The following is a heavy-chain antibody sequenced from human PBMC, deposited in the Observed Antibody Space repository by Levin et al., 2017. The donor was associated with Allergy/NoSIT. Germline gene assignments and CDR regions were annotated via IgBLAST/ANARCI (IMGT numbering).Heavy chain of an antibody. J-gene: IGHJ4*02. CDR3: ARDSFRGVRHGY. V-gene: IGHV3-53*01. Sequence: LSLTCAASGFTVSSTYMSWVRQAPGKGLEWVSVIYSGGSTYYADSVKGRFTISRDNSKNTLYLQMNSLRAEDTAVYYCARDSFRGVRHGYWGQGTLVTVSS. D-gene: IGHD3-10*01. CDR1: GFTVSSTY. CDR2: IYSGGST.